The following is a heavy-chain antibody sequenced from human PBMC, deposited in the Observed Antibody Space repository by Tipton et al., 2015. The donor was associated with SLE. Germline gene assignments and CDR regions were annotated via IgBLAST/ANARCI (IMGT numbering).Heavy chain of an antibody. D-gene: IGHD3-10*01. CDR1: GFTFSSYG. J-gene: IGHJ2*01. V-gene: IGHV3-33*06. CDR3: VKPEGPYGSGRPYWYFDV. Sequence: SLRLSCAASGFTFSSYGMHWVRQAPGKGLEWVAVIWYDGSNKYYADSVKGRFTISRDNSKNTLYLQMGSLRAEDMAVYYCVKPEGPYGSGRPYWYFDVWGRGTLVTVSS. CDR2: IWYDGSNK.